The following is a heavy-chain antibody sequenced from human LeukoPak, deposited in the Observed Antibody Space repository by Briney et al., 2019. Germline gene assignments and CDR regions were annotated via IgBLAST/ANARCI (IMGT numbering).Heavy chain of an antibody. Sequence: SETLSLTCAVYGGSFSGYYLSWIRQPPGKGLEWIGEINHSGSTNYNPSLKSRVTISVNTSKNQFSLKLSSVTAADTAVYYCARVDRGGITMVRGVIGHLDYFDYWGQGTLVTVSS. D-gene: IGHD3-10*01. CDR3: ARVDRGGITMVRGVIGHLDYFDY. V-gene: IGHV4-34*01. CDR2: INHSGST. J-gene: IGHJ4*02. CDR1: GGSFSGYY.